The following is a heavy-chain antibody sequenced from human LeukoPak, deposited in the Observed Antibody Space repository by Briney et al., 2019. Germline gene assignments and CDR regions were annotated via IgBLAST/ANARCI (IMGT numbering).Heavy chain of an antibody. J-gene: IGHJ4*02. CDR2: IYSGGST. V-gene: IGHV3-66*01. Sequence: PGGPLRLSCAASGFTVSSNYMSWVRQAPGKGLEWVSVIYSGGSTYYADSVKGRFTISRDNSKNTLYLQMNSLRAEDTAVYYCARAGVAVAGSFDYWGQGTLVTVSS. CDR3: ARAGVAVAGSFDY. D-gene: IGHD6-19*01. CDR1: GFTVSSNY.